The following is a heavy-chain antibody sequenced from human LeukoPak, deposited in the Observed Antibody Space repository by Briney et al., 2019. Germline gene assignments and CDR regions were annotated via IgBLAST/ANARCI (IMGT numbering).Heavy chain of an antibody. Sequence: PSGTLSLKCAVCGGSLSLSNWWSWVRQPPGKGLEWIGENYHSGSTNYNPTLRTRVTIYVDTSKNQFSLKLSSVTAADTAVYYCASRPDYYDSSGYYLDYWGQGTLVTVSS. CDR1: GGSLSLSNW. J-gene: IGHJ4*02. V-gene: IGHV4-4*02. CDR2: NYHSGST. D-gene: IGHD3-22*01. CDR3: ASRPDYYDSSGYYLDY.